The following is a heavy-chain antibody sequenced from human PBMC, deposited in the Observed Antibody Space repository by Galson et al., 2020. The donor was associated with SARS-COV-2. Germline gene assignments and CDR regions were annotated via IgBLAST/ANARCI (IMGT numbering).Heavy chain of an antibody. Sequence: GESLKISCAASGFTFSSYAMHWVRQAPGKGLEWVAVISYDGSNKYYADSVKGRFTISRDNSKNTLYLQMNSLRAEDTAVYYCARGRTGCYICAFDIWGQGTMVTVS. D-gene: IGHD2-2*02. V-gene: IGHV3-30-3*01. CDR3: ARGRTGCYICAFDI. CDR2: ISYDGSNK. CDR1: GFTFSSYA. J-gene: IGHJ3*02.